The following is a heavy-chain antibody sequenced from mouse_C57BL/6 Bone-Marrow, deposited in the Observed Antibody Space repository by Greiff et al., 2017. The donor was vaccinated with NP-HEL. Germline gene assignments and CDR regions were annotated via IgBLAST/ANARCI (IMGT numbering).Heavy chain of an antibody. CDR3: ARWGYSNIYWYFDV. CDR2: IYPSDSET. CDR1: GYTFTSYW. D-gene: IGHD2-5*01. V-gene: IGHV1-61*01. J-gene: IGHJ1*03. Sequence: VQLQQPGAELVRPGSSVKLSCKASGYTFTSYWMDWVKQRPGQGLEWIGNIYPSDSETHYNQKFKDKATLTVDKSSSTAYMQLSSLTSEDSAVYYCARWGYSNIYWYFDVWGTGTTVTVSS.